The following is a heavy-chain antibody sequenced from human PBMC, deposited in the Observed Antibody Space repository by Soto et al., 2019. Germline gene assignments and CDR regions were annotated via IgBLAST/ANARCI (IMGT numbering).Heavy chain of an antibody. CDR2: IYYSGTT. Sequence: VQLLESGGGLVQPGGSLRLSCVASGFSFVDYAMTWVRQAPGQGLEWIGYIYYSGTTYYNPSLNSRVTISLDASNNQFSLNLSSVTSADTAFYYCARLATVTPIITFYHFDYWGQGTLVTVSS. CDR1: GFSFVDYA. J-gene: IGHJ4*02. CDR3: ARLATVTPIITFYHFDY. V-gene: IGHV4-31*02. D-gene: IGHD3-22*01.